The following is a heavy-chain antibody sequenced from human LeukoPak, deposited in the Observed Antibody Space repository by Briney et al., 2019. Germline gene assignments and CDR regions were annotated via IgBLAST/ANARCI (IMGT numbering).Heavy chain of an antibody. V-gene: IGHV5-10-1*01. CDR1: GFHFATYW. CDR2: IDPGDSHT. D-gene: IGHD3-16*01. CDR3: GTIYSYGVDH. Sequence: GGALNLYWNGSGFHFATYWLSWVRPMPGKGLEWMGRIDPGDSHTPYSPSFQGHVTISADKSSTTAYLQWSGLNASDTAMYYCGTIYSYGVDHGGQGTLVTVS. J-gene: IGHJ4*02.